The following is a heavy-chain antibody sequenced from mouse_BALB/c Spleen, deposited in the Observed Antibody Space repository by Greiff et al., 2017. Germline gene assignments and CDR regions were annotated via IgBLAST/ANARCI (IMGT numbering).Heavy chain of an antibody. J-gene: IGHJ4*01. Sequence: VKLQESGAELVRPGTSVKVSCKASGYAFTNYLIEWVKQRPGQGLEWIGVINPGSGGTNYNEKFKGKATLTADKASSTAYMQLSSLTSDDSAVYFCANIYYGNYYAMDYWGQGTSVTVSS. CDR1: GYAFTNYL. V-gene: IGHV1-54*01. CDR3: ANIYYGNYYAMDY. CDR2: INPGSGGT. D-gene: IGHD2-1*01.